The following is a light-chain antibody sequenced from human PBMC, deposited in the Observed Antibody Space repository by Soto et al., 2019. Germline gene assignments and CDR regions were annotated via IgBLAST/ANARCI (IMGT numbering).Light chain of an antibody. Sequence: EIVLTQSPGTLSLSPGARAPLSCRASQSVSSSYLAWYQQKPGQAPRLLIYGASSRATGIPDRFSGSGSGTDFTLTISRLEPEDFAVYYCQQYGSSPQTFGQGTKVDIK. CDR2: GAS. CDR1: QSVSSSY. V-gene: IGKV3-20*01. CDR3: QQYGSSPQT. J-gene: IGKJ1*01.